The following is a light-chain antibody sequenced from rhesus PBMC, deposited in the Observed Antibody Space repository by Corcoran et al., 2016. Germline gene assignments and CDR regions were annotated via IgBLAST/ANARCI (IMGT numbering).Light chain of an antibody. V-gene: IGKV1-22*01. Sequence: DMQMTQSPSSLSASVGDTVTITCRASQDISGHLAWYQQKPGRAPKLLIYNASRLQSWVPSRCGGSGSGTDFTITISSLQSEDISTYYCQQYSSRPPWTFGQGTKVELK. CDR3: QQYSSRPPWT. CDR2: NAS. CDR1: QDISGH. J-gene: IGKJ1*01.